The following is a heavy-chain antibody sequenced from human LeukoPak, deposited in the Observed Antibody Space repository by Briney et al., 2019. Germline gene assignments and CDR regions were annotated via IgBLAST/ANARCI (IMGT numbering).Heavy chain of an antibody. CDR3: ARGRKYYYDSSGYSVGDY. Sequence: PGGSLRLSCAASGFTFSSYWMHWVRHAPGKGLVWVSRINSDGSSTSYADSVKGRFTISRDNAKNTLYLQMNSLRAEDTAVYYCARGRKYYYDSSGYSVGDYWGQGTLVTVSS. J-gene: IGHJ4*02. CDR2: INSDGSST. V-gene: IGHV3-74*01. CDR1: GFTFSSYW. D-gene: IGHD3-22*01.